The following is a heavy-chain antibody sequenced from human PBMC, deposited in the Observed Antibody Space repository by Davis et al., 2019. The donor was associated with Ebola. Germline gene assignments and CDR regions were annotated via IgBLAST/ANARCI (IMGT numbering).Heavy chain of an antibody. J-gene: IGHJ4*02. D-gene: IGHD1-1*01. Sequence: GESLKISCAASGFTFSNYGIHWVRQAPGKGLEWVAVTSHNERERFYGESVQGRFTISRDNSENVLYLQMDSLRPDDTAIYFCARALHDEVLDYWGQGTPVTVSS. CDR3: ARALHDEVLDY. V-gene: IGHV3-30*19. CDR1: GFTFSNYG. CDR2: TSHNERER.